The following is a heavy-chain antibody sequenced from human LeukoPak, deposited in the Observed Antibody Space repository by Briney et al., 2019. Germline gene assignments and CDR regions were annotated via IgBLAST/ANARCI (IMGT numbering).Heavy chain of an antibody. J-gene: IGHJ5*02. CDR1: GYTLTELS. CDR2: FDPEDGEI. CDR3: ATVVLPPDWFDP. V-gene: IGHV1-24*01. Sequence: ASVKVSCKVSGYTLTELSMHCVRQAPGKGLEWMGGFDPEDGEIIYPQKFQGRVTMTEDTSTDTAYMELSSLRSEDTAVYYCATVVLPPDWFDPWGQGTLVTVSS.